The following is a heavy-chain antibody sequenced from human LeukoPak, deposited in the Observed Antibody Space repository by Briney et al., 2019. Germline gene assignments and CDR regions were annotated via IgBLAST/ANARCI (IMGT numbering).Heavy chain of an antibody. CDR1: GGSFSSYY. CDR2: INHSGST. Sequence: SETLSLTCAVYGGSFSSYYWSWIRQPPGKGLEWIGEINHSGSTNYNPSLKSRVTISVDTSKNQSSLKLSSVTAADTAVYYCARDIVVVPAAYNWFDPWGQGTLVTVSS. D-gene: IGHD2-2*01. V-gene: IGHV4-34*01. J-gene: IGHJ5*02. CDR3: ARDIVVVPAAYNWFDP.